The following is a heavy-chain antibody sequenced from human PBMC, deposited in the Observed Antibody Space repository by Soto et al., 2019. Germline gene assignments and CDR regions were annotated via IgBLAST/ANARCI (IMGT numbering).Heavy chain of an antibody. D-gene: IGHD5-12*01. CDR2: IKSKTDGGTT. CDR1: GFTFSNAW. J-gene: IGHJ6*02. CDR3: TTDVREIGDGYNYADYYYYGMDV. Sequence: GGSLRLSCAASGFTFSNAWMNWVRQAPGKGLEWVGRIKSKTDGGTTDYAAPVKGRFTISRADSKNTLYLQMNSRKTEDTAVYYCTTDVREIGDGYNYADYYYYGMDVWGQGTTVTVSS. V-gene: IGHV3-15*07.